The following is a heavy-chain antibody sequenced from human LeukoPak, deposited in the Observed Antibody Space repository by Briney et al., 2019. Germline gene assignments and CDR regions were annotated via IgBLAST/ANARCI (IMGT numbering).Heavy chain of an antibody. D-gene: IGHD2-2*01. V-gene: IGHV4-31*03. Sequence: SQTLSLTCTVSGGSISSVGYYWTWIRKHPGKGLELIGYIYYSGTYYNPSLKSRVSISEDTSKNQFSLKLPSVTAADSAVYYCARVVGCSDTTCFYYMDVWGKGTTVTVSS. CDR1: GGSISSVGYY. CDR3: ARVVGCSDTTCFYYMDV. J-gene: IGHJ6*03. CDR2: IYYSGT.